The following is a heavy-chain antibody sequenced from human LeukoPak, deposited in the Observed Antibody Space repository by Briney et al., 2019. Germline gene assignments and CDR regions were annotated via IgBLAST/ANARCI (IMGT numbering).Heavy chain of an antibody. J-gene: IGHJ4*02. D-gene: IGHD3-22*01. CDR2: INPNSGGT. CDR3: ARGLIYYDSSGYYGGFDY. V-gene: IGHV1-2*02. CDR1: GYTFTGYY. Sequence: ASVKVSCTASGYTFTGYYMHWVRQAPGQGLEWVGWINPNSGGTNYAQKFQGRVTMTRDTSISTAYMELSRLRSDDTAVYYCARGLIYYDSSGYYGGFDYWGQGTLVTVSS.